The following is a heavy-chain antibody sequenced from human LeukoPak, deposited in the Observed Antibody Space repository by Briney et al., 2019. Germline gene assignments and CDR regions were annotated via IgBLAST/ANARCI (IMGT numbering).Heavy chain of an antibody. CDR3: ARGSVSDWLCDY. CDR2: INADNGDT. J-gene: IGHJ4*02. D-gene: IGHD6-19*01. V-gene: IGHV1-3*01. Sequence: ASVKVSCKASGYTFTAFAMHWVRQAPGQSLEWMGWINADNGDTNYSQKFQGRLTITRDTSATTVYMEVSSLESEDTAVYYCARGSVSDWLCDYWGQGTLVTVSS. CDR1: GYTFTAFA.